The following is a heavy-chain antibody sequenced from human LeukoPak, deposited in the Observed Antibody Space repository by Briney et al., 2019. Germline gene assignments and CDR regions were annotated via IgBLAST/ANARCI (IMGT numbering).Heavy chain of an antibody. CDR1: GYTITSYG. CDR3: ATAPESYFDY. CDR2: ISANNGNT. D-gene: IGHD1-14*01. Sequence: ASVKVSCKASGYTITSYGISWVRQAPGQGLEWMGWISANNGNTNYAQKFQGRVTMTTDTSTSTAYMEVRSLRSEDTAVYYCATAPESYFDYWGQGTLVTVSS. J-gene: IGHJ4*02. V-gene: IGHV1-18*01.